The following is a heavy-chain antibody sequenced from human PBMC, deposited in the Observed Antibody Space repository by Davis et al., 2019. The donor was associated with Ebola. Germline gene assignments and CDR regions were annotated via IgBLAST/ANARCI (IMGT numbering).Heavy chain of an antibody. D-gene: IGHD2-15*01. CDR2: IWYDGSNK. CDR1: GFTFSSYG. Sequence: GGSLRLSCAASGFTFSSYGMHWVRQAPGKGLEWVAVIWYDGSNKYYADSVKGRFTISRDNSKNTLYLQMNSLRAEDTAVYYCAKDLLKTLDIVVVVAAWFDYWGQGTLVTVSS. V-gene: IGHV3-33*06. J-gene: IGHJ4*02. CDR3: AKDLLKTLDIVVVVAAWFDY.